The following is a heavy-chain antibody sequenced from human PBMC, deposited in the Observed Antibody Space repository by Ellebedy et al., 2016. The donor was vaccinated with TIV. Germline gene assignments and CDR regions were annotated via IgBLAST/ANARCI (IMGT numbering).Heavy chain of an antibody. V-gene: IGHV4-39*07. CDR2: IYYSGSA. J-gene: IGHJ5*02. CDR3: ARDPALPRGRFDT. Sequence: WVRQPPGKGLEWIGSIYYSGSAYYNPSLKSRVTVSVDTSKNQFSLNLTSVTAAETAVYYCARDPALPRGRFDTWGQGTLVTVSS.